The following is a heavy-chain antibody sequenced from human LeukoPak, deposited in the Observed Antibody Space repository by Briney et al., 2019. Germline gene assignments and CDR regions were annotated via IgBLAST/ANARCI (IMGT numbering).Heavy chain of an antibody. CDR3: AKGKYSDYRYYFDY. J-gene: IGHJ4*02. CDR2: ISGSGAST. CDR1: GFTFTNYA. Sequence: TGGSLRLSCAASGFTFTNYAMSWVRQAPGKGLEWVSAISGSGASTYYADSVKGRFTISRDNSKNTLYLQMNSLRAEDTAVYYCAKGKYSDYRYYFDYWGQGILVTVSS. D-gene: IGHD4-11*01. V-gene: IGHV3-23*01.